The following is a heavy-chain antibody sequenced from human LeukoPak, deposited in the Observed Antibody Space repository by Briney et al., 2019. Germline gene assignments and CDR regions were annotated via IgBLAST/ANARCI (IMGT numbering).Heavy chain of an antibody. D-gene: IGHD1-26*01. CDR2: IKQDGNGK. J-gene: IGHJ4*02. V-gene: IGHV3-7*04. CDR3: AMEGYSGNYPAY. Sequence: GGSLRLSCAASGFTFSNYWMSWIRQAPGKGLEWVANIKQDGNGKNYVDSVKGRFTISRDNAKNSLYLQMNSLRAEDTAVYYCAMEGYSGNYPAYWGQGTLVTVSS. CDR1: GFTFSNYW.